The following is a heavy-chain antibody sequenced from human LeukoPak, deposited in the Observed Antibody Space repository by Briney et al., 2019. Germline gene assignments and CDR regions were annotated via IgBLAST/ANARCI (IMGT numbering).Heavy chain of an antibody. CDR1: GFTFSSYS. Sequence: GGSLRLSCAASGFTFSSYSMNWVRQAPGKGLEWVSSISSSSSYIYYADSVKGRFTISRDNATNSLYLQMISVRAEDTSLYYCAREFGVIPDYWGQGTLVTVSS. J-gene: IGHJ4*02. V-gene: IGHV3-21*01. D-gene: IGHD3-16*02. CDR2: ISSSSSYI. CDR3: AREFGVIPDY.